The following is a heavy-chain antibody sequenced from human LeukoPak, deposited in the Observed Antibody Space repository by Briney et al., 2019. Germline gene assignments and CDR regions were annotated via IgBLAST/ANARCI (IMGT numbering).Heavy chain of an antibody. D-gene: IGHD6-13*01. V-gene: IGHV3-7*01. CDR2: IKQDGSEK. CDR1: GFTFSSYW. CDR3: ARMKVAAAGTGRFDP. J-gene: IGHJ5*02. Sequence: GGSLRLSCAASGFTFSSYWMSWVRQAPGKGLEWVANIKQDGSEKYYVDSVKGRFTISRDNAENSLYLQMNSLRAEDTAVYYCARMKVAAAGTGRFDPWGQGTLVTVSS.